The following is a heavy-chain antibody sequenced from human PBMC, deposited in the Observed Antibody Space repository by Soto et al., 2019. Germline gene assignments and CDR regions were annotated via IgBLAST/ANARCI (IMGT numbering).Heavy chain of an antibody. V-gene: IGHV3-48*02. CDR1: GFTFSSYS. CDR3: ARGPPRYCGGDCQSDYYYYGMDV. Sequence: EVQLVESGGGLVQPGGSLRLSCAASGFTFSSYSMNWVRQAPGKGLEWVSYISSSSSTIYYADSVKGRFTISRDNAKNSLSLQMNSLRDEDTAVYYCARGPPRYCGGDCQSDYYYYGMDVWGQGTTVTVSS. J-gene: IGHJ6*02. CDR2: ISSSSSTI. D-gene: IGHD2-21*02.